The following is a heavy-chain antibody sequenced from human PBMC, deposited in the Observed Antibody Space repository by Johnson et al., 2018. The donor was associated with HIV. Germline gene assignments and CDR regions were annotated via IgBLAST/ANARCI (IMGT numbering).Heavy chain of an antibody. CDR2: IGTAGDT. J-gene: IGHJ3*01. CDR3: AKDQHDGAYLLSFDV. CDR1: GFTFSSYD. Sequence: EVQLVESGGGLVQPGGSLRLSCAASGFTFSSYDMHWVRQATGKGLEWVSAIGTAGDTYYPGSVKGRFIISRENAKNSLYLQMYSLRAEDPALYYCAKDQHDGAYLLSFDVWGQGTVVTVSS. D-gene: IGHD4/OR15-4a*01. V-gene: IGHV3-13*01.